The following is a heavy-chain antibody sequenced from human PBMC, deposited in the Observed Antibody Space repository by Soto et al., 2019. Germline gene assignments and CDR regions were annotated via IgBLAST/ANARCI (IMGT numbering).Heavy chain of an antibody. V-gene: IGHV4-31*03. J-gene: IGHJ4*02. CDR1: GGSINSGGYY. D-gene: IGHD3-3*01. CDR3: ARHRGGNGYYLYFDS. CDR2: MYYSGST. Sequence: QVQLQESGPGLVKPSQTLSLTCTVSGGSINSGGYYWSWIRQHPGKGLEGIGSMYYSGSTQYNPSLRSRVTMSVDTSKNQFSLKLSSVTAADTAVYYGARHRGGNGYYLYFDSWGQGTLVTVSS.